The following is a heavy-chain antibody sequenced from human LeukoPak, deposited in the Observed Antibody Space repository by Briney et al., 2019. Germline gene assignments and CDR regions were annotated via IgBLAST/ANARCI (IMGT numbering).Heavy chain of an antibody. CDR2: IRSNGTTI. Sequence: GGSLRLSCAASGFTFSSCSMNWVRQAPGKGLEWVAYIRSNGTTINYADSVKGRFTLSRDNAKNSLYLQMNSLRAEDTAVYYCARDPAYIVATIYWDYWGQGTLVTVSS. D-gene: IGHD5-12*01. CDR1: GFTFSSCS. J-gene: IGHJ4*02. V-gene: IGHV3-48*01. CDR3: ARDPAYIVATIYWDY.